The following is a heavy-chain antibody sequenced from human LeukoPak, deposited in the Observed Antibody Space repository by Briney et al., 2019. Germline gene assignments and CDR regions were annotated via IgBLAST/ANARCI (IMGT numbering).Heavy chain of an antibody. Sequence: GGSLRLSCAASGFTFSSYGMHWVRQAPGKGLEWVAFIRYDGSNKYYADSVKGRFTISRDNSKNTLYLQMNSLRAEDTAVYYCAKQVREFLEWFDYWGQGTLVTVSS. CDR3: AKQVREFLEWFDY. CDR2: IRYDGSNK. D-gene: IGHD3-3*01. CDR1: GFTFSSYG. J-gene: IGHJ5*01. V-gene: IGHV3-30*02.